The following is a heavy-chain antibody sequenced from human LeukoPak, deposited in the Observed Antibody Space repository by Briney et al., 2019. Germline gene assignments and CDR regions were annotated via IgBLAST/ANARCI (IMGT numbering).Heavy chain of an antibody. CDR2: ISHSIGGA. J-gene: IGHJ4*02. Sequence: PGGSLRLSCAASGFSFSSYAMSWVRQAPGKGLEWVSAISHSIGGAYYADSVKGRFTISRDNSMNTMYLQMNSLRAEDTAVYYCANVDSGNYSPLDCWGQGTLVTVSS. CDR1: GFSFSSYA. V-gene: IGHV3-23*01. D-gene: IGHD1-26*01. CDR3: ANVDSGNYSPLDC.